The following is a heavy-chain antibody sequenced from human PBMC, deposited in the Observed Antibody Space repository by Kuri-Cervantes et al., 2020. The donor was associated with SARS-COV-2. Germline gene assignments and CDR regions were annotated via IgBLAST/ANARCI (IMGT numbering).Heavy chain of an antibody. Sequence: GESLKISCTASGFTFGDYAMGWVRQAPGKGLEWVGFIRSKAYGGTTEYAASVKGRFTISRDDSKSIAYLQMNSLKTEDTAVYYCTRNDFWSGYYFDYWGQGTLVTVSS. D-gene: IGHD3-3*01. CDR2: IRSKAYGGTT. J-gene: IGHJ4*01. CDR3: TRNDFWSGYYFDY. CDR1: GFTFGDYA. V-gene: IGHV3-49*04.